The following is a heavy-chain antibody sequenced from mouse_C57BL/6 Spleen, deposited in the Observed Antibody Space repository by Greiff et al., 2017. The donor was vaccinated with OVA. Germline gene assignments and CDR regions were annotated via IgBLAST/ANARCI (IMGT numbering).Heavy chain of an antibody. D-gene: IGHD1-1*01. V-gene: IGHV1-78*01. J-gene: IGHJ2*01. CDR2: IYPRDGST. Sequence: VQLQQSDAELVKPGASVKISCKASGYTFTDYTIHWMKQRPEQGLEWIGYIYPRDGSTKYNEKFKGKATLTADKSSSTAYMQLNSLTSEDSAVYFCAREKNYYGSSYYFDYWGQGTPLTVSS. CDR3: AREKNYYGSSYYFDY. CDR1: GYTFTDYT.